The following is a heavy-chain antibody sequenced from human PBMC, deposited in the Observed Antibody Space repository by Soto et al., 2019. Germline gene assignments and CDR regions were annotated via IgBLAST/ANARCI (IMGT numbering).Heavy chain of an antibody. CDR3: VRPWTGYQLDY. V-gene: IGHV3-72*01. CDR1: GFTFSDHY. D-gene: IGHD3-9*01. CDR2: VRKKGDSYSNSYTT. Sequence: PGGSLRLSCVASGFTFSDHYMDWVRHASGKGLEWVGRVRKKGDSYSNSYTTEYAASVKGRFTISRDDSDNSVYLQMNSLKIEDTALYYCVRPWTGYQLDYWGQGTLVTVSS. J-gene: IGHJ4*02.